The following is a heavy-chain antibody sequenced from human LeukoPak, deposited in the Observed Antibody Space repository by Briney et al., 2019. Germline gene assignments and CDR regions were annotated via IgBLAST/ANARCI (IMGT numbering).Heavy chain of an antibody. V-gene: IGHV3-48*01. CDR3: VRDYQWSLGN. J-gene: IGHJ4*02. D-gene: IGHD2-8*01. Sequence: GGSLRLSCAASGFTFSSYGMHWVRQAPGKGLEWLSYINYYGQPTYYADSVKGRFTVSRDNAKSSLYLQPNGLRAEDTAVYYCVRDYQWSLGNWGQGTPVTVSS. CDR1: GFTFSSYG. CDR2: INYYGQPT.